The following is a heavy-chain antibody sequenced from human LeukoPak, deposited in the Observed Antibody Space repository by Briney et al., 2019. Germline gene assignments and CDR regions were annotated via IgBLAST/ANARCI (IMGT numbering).Heavy chain of an antibody. J-gene: IGHJ4*02. Sequence: PGGSLRLSCAASGFTFSNYWMSWVRQAPGKELEWVANIKQDGSEIYYVDSVKGRFTISRDNSKNTLYLQMNSLRAEDTAVYYCAKDGHSVAAANYFDCWGQGALVTVSS. CDR2: IKQDGSEI. D-gene: IGHD6-13*01. CDR3: AKDGHSVAAANYFDC. CDR1: GFTFSNYW. V-gene: IGHV3-7*03.